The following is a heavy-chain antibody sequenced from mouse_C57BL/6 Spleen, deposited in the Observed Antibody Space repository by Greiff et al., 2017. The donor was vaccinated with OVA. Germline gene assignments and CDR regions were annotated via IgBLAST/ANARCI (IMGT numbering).Heavy chain of an antibody. V-gene: IGHV1-42*01. CDR2: INPSTGGT. CDR3: ARSTAPFDY. CDR1: GYSFTGYY. D-gene: IGHD4-1*02. J-gene: IGHJ2*01. Sequence: EVQLQQSGPELVKPGASVKISCKASGYSFTGYYMNWVKQSPETSLEWIGEINPSTGGTTYNQKFKAKATLTVDKSSSTAYMQLKSLTSEDSAVYYCARSTAPFDYWGQGTTLTVSS.